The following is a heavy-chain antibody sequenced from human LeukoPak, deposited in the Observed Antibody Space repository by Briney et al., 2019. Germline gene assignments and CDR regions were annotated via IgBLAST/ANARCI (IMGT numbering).Heavy chain of an antibody. J-gene: IGHJ4*02. CDR3: AKTPPLGRHFDWLLSGAFDY. Sequence: GGSLRLSCAASGFTFSSYAMSWVRQAPGKGLEWVSAISGSGGSTYYADSVKGRFTISRDNSKNTLYLQMNSLRAEDTAVYYCAKTPPLGRHFDWLLSGAFDYWGQGTLVTVSS. CDR1: GFTFSSYA. CDR2: ISGSGGST. D-gene: IGHD3-9*01. V-gene: IGHV3-23*01.